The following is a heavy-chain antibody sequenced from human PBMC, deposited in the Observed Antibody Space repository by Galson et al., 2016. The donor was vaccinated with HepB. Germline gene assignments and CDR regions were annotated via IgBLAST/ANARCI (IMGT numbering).Heavy chain of an antibody. V-gene: IGHV1-18*04. CDR3: ARDGGQVGGFDY. CDR2: ISTFNGNT. Sequence: QSGAEVKKPGASVKVPCRASGYTFTSYGISWVRQAPGQGLEWMGWISTFNGNTNYAQKLQGRVTMTTETSSSTVYMELRGLKSDDTAVYYCARDGGQVGGFDYWGQGTLVTVSS. J-gene: IGHJ4*02. D-gene: IGHD3-16*01. CDR1: GYTFTSYG.